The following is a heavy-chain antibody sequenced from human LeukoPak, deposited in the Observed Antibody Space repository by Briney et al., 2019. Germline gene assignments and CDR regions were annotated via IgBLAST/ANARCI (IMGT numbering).Heavy chain of an antibody. CDR2: IRDDGSAK. D-gene: IGHD6-6*01. V-gene: IGHV3-7*01. Sequence: GGSLRLSCTPSGFVFSNYYMTWVRQAPGKGLEWVASIRDDGSAKFYVDSVKGRFTISRDNAKNSLYLQMNSLRAEDTAVYYCARDSGSSSSGGGFDPWGQGTLVTVSS. CDR3: ARDSGSSSSGGGFDP. J-gene: IGHJ5*02. CDR1: GFVFSNYY.